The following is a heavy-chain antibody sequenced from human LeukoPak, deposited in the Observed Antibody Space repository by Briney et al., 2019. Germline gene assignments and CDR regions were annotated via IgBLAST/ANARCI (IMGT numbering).Heavy chain of an antibody. Sequence: SETLSLTCTVSGGSISSSSSYWGWIRQPPGKGLEWIGSIYYSGSTYYNPSLKSRVTISVDTSKNQFSLKLSSMTAADTALYSCARDRGHRVGDYVTENYNWFDPWGQGTLVTVSA. J-gene: IGHJ5*02. CDR3: ARDRGHRVGDYVTENYNWFDP. CDR2: IYYSGST. CDR1: GGSISSSSSY. D-gene: IGHD4-17*01. V-gene: IGHV4-39*07.